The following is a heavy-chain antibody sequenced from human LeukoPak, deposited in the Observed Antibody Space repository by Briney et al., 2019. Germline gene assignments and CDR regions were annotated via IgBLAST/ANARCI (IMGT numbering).Heavy chain of an antibody. Sequence: PSETLSLTSTVSGGSISSSSYYWGWIRQPPGKGLEWIGSIYYSGSTYYNSSLKSRVTISVDTSKNQFSLKLSSVTAADTAVYYCARQAHYYATSGYFDYWGQGTLVTVSS. CDR1: GGSISSSSYY. J-gene: IGHJ4*02. CDR3: ARQAHYYATSGYFDY. D-gene: IGHD3-10*01. V-gene: IGHV4-39*01. CDR2: IYYSGST.